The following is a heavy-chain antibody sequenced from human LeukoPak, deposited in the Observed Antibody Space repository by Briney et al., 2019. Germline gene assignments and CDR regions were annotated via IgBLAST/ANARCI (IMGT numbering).Heavy chain of an antibody. J-gene: IGHJ4*02. V-gene: IGHV3-23*01. Sequence: PGGSLRLSCAASGFTFSNYAMSWVRQAPGKGLEWVSSISGSGGSTYYADSVKGRFTISRDNSKNTLYLQMNSLRAEDTAVYYCAKRSRQDSSGYYFDYWGQGTLVTVSS. CDR3: AKRSRQDSSGYYFDY. CDR1: GFTFSNYA. CDR2: ISGSGGST. D-gene: IGHD3-22*01.